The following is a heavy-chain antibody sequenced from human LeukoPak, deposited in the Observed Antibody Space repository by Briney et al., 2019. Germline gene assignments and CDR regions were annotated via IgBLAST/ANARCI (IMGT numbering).Heavy chain of an antibody. CDR2: SNPSGDST. D-gene: IGHD6-19*01. CDR1: GYTFTNYY. CDR3: ARSRGYSSSYYYYMDV. Sequence: ASVKVSCKASGYTFTNYYIHWVRQAPGHGLEWMGISNPSGDSTNYAQKFQGRVTMTRDTSTSTAYMELSRLRSDDTAVYYCARSRGYSSSYYYYMDVWGKGTTVTVSS. V-gene: IGHV1-46*01. J-gene: IGHJ6*03.